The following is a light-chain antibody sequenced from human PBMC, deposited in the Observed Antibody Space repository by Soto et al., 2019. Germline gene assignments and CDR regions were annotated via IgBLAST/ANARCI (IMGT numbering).Light chain of an antibody. CDR1: QSICKH. V-gene: IGKV1-17*01. Sequence: DIQMTLSPSSLSASVGYRVTITYRASQSICKHLNWYQQKPGKAPKFLIYYVSNLQSGVPSRFSGSGSGTEFTLTISSLQPDDFATYYCQQYNSYSFGQGTKVDI. J-gene: IGKJ1*01. CDR2: YVS. CDR3: QQYNSYS.